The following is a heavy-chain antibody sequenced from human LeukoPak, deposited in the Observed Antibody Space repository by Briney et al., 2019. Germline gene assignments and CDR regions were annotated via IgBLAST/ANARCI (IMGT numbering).Heavy chain of an antibody. V-gene: IGHV3-23*01. CDR3: ARDHVGHYYDSSGYYFGY. J-gene: IGHJ4*02. CDR1: GFTFSNYA. D-gene: IGHD3-22*01. CDR2: ISNSDGST. Sequence: GGSLRLSCAASGFTFSNYAMSWVRQAPGKGLEWVSGISNSDGSTYYADSVKGRFTISRDNSKNTLYLQMNSLRAEDTAVYYCARDHVGHYYDSSGYYFGYWGQGTLVTVSS.